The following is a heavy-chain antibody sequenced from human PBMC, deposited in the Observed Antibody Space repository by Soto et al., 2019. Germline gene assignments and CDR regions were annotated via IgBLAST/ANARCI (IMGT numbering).Heavy chain of an antibody. V-gene: IGHV5-51*01. D-gene: IGHD4-17*01. CDR1: GYSFTSYW. Sequence: PGESLKITVKRSGYSFTSYWIGRLLQLPGKGLEWIGIIYPGDSDTRYSPSFQGQVTISADKSISTAYLQWSSLKASDTAMYYCARDWTVPQRERPRAFDIWGKGTMVTVSS. J-gene: IGHJ3*02. CDR2: IYPGDSDT. CDR3: ARDWTVPQRERPRAFDI.